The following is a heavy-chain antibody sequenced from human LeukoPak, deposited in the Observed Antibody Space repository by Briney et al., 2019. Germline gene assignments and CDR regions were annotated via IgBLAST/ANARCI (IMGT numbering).Heavy chain of an antibody. J-gene: IGHJ6*03. CDR1: GFTLSSYS. CDR3: ARSELPLRYYNYYMDV. CDR2: ISSSSSYI. V-gene: IGHV3-21*01. Sequence: GGSLRLSCAASGFTLSSYSMNWVRQAPGKGLEWVSSISSSSSYIYYADSVKGRFTISRDNAKSSLCLQMSSLRAEDTAVYYCARSELPLRYYNYYMDVWGKGTTVTVSS. D-gene: IGHD1-26*01.